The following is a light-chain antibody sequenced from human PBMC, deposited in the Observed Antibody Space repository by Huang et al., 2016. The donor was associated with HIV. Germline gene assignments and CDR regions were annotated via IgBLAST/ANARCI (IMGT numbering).Light chain of an antibody. Sequence: ETVLTQSPATLSLSPGERATLSCRASQSVSSYLAWYQQKPGRAPRLLIYDASDRATGIPARFSGSGSGTDFTLTISSLEPEDFAVYYCQQRSNWLTFGGGTKVEI. CDR2: DAS. J-gene: IGKJ4*01. V-gene: IGKV3-11*01. CDR3: QQRSNWLT. CDR1: QSVSSY.